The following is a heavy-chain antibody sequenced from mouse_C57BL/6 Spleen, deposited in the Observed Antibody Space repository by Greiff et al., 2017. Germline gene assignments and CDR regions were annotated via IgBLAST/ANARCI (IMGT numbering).Heavy chain of an antibody. CDR2: IDPSDSYT. CDR3: ARRTTAVFDV. Sequence: VQLQQPGAELVKPGASVKLSCKASGYTFTSYWMQWVKQRPGQGLEWIGEIDPSDSYTNYNQKFKGKATLTVDTSSSTAYMQLSSLTSEDSAVYYCARRTTAVFDVWGTGTTVTVSS. CDR1: GYTFTSYW. J-gene: IGHJ1*03. D-gene: IGHD1-1*01. V-gene: IGHV1-50*01.